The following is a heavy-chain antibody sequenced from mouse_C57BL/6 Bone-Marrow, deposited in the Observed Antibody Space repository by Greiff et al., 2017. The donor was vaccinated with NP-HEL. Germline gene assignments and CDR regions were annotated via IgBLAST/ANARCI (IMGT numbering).Heavy chain of an antibody. V-gene: IGHV10-1*01. CDR1: GFSFITYA. J-gene: IGHJ4*01. Sequence: GGGLVQPKGSLKLSCAALGFSFITYAMIWVRQAPGKGLEWAARIRSNSNNYSTYYADSVKDRFTISRDDSASLLYLQMSSLKTEDAAVYYCARECCYDMDYWGQGTSVTVSS. CDR3: ARECCYDMDY. CDR2: IRSNSNNYST.